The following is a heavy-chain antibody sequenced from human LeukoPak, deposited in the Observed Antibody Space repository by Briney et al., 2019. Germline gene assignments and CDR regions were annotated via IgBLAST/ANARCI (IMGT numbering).Heavy chain of an antibody. V-gene: IGHV4-30-4*01. J-gene: IGHJ4*02. Sequence: SETLPLTCTVSGGSISSGDYYWSWIRQPPGKGLEWIVEINHSGSTNYNPSLKSRVTISVDTSKNQFSLKLSSVTAADTAVYYCARGSYDSSGYYYLIRQHFDYWGQGTLVTVSS. CDR1: GGSISSGDYY. D-gene: IGHD3-22*01. CDR3: ARGSYDSSGYYYLIRQHFDY. CDR2: INHSGST.